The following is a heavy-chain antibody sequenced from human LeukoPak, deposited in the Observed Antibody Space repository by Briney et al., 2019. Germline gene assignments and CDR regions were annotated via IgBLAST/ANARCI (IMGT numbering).Heavy chain of an antibody. D-gene: IGHD4-17*01. CDR2: VFHSGST. CDR1: GVSISSYY. V-gene: IGHV4-59*01. J-gene: IGHJ4*02. CDR3: ATDSGYGDPFDY. Sequence: SETLSLTCAVSGVSISSYYWSWIRQPPGKGLEWIGYVFHSGSTNYNPSLKSRVTISIDTSKNQFSLKLTSVTAADTAVYYCATDSGYGDPFDYWGQGTLVTVSS.